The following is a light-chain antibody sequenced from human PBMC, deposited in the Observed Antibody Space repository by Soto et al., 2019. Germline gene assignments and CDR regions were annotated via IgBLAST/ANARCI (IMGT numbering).Light chain of an antibody. CDR3: AAWDDTVNGPV. J-gene: IGLJ2*01. Sequence: QSVLTQPPSASGTPGQRVTISCSGSSSNIGTYSVNWYQHLPGTAPKLLLYSDNQRPSGVPDRFSGSKSGTSASLAISGLQSEDEAEYYCAAWDDTVNGPVFGGGTKLTVL. CDR2: SDN. V-gene: IGLV1-44*01. CDR1: SSNIGTYS.